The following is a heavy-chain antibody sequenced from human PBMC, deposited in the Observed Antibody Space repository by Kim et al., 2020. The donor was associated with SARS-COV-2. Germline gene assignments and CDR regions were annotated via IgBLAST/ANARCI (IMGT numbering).Heavy chain of an antibody. Sequence: ASVKVSCKASGYTFTSYYMHWVRQAPGQGLEWMGIINPSGGSTSYAQKLQDIVTMTRDTSTSTVYMELSSLRSEDTAVYYCARDVSRGGIYYGMGVWGQGTSVTVSS. CDR1: GYTFTSYY. J-gene: IGHJ6*02. V-gene: IGHV1-46*01. D-gene: IGHD3-16*01. CDR2: INPSGGST. CDR3: ARDVSRGGIYYGMGV.